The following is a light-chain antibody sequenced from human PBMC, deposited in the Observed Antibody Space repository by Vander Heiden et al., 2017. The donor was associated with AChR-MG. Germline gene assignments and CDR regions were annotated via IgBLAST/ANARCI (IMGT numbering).Light chain of an antibody. V-gene: IGLV3-9*01. Sequence: SSELTQPLSVSLAVEQCARIPWGGNNIGSKKVNGYQQKPGQGHVLGIYRDSNRPSGIPERVSGANSGNTATLTSRRAQAGDEADYYCQVWDSSTAGVFGTGTKVTVL. CDR3: QVWDSSTAGV. CDR1: NIGSKK. CDR2: RDS. J-gene: IGLJ1*01.